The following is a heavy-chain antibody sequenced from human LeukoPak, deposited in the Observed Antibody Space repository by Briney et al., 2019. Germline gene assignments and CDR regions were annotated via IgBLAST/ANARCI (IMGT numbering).Heavy chain of an antibody. Sequence: GRSLRLSCAASGFTFSSYAMSWVRQAPGKGLEWVSAISGSGGSTYYADSVKGRFTISRDNSKNTLYLQMNSLRAEDTAVYYCAKDPPYYYGSGTRRAHDAFDIWGQGTMVTVSS. D-gene: IGHD3-10*01. CDR2: ISGSGGST. CDR1: GFTFSSYA. CDR3: AKDPPYYYGSGTRRAHDAFDI. J-gene: IGHJ3*02. V-gene: IGHV3-23*01.